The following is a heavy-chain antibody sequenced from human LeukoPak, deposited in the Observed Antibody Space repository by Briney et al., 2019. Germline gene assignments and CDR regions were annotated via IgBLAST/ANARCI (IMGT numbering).Heavy chain of an antibody. CDR3: ARDRSGHNWFDP. CDR1: GYTFTSHD. V-gene: IGHV1-18*01. Sequence: ASVKVSCKASGYTFTSHDINWVRQATGQGLEWMGWISAYNGNTNYAQKLQGRVTMTTDTSTSAAYMELRSLRSDDTAVYYCARDRSGHNWFDPWGQGTLVTVSS. J-gene: IGHJ5*02. D-gene: IGHD3-3*01. CDR2: ISAYNGNT.